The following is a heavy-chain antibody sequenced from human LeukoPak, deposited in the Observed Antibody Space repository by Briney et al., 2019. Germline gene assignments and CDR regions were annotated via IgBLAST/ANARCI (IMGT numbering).Heavy chain of an antibody. CDR2: ISYDRSNK. CDR1: GFTFSSYG. D-gene: IGHD3-22*01. Sequence: GGSLRLSCAASGFTFSSYGMHWVRQAPGKGLEWVALISYDRSNKYYADSVKGRFTISRDNSKNTPYLQMNSLRAEDTAVYSCAKSLMIVVLNSFDYWGQGTLVTVSS. V-gene: IGHV3-30*18. CDR3: AKSLMIVVLNSFDY. J-gene: IGHJ4*02.